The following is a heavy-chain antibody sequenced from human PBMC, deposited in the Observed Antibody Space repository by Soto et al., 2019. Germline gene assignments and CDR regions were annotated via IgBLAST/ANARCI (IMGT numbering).Heavy chain of an antibody. Sequence: QITLKESGPTRVKPTQTLALTCTFSGFSLTTSGVGVGWIRKTPGKALEWLAVIYWDDDKRYSPSLKSRLTITKDIPKNQVVLTMDYMDPVDTATYFCAHRGYMYGNWDQGYFDYWGQGILVTVSS. D-gene: IGHD5-18*01. CDR1: GFSLTTSGVG. CDR2: IYWDDDK. J-gene: IGHJ4*02. V-gene: IGHV2-5*02. CDR3: AHRGYMYGNWDQGYFDY.